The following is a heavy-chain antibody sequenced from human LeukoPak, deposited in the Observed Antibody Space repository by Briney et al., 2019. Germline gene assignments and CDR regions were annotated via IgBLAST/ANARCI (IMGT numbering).Heavy chain of an antibody. D-gene: IGHD4-17*01. V-gene: IGHV3-48*03. CDR2: ISSSGSTI. CDR3: ARGSYGDFRNYFDY. Sequence: SGGSLRLSCAASGFTFSSYEMNWVRQAPGKGLEWVSYISSSGSTIYYADSVKGRFTISRDNAKNSLYLQMNSLRAEDTAVYYCARGSYGDFRNYFDYWGQGTLVTVSS. CDR1: GFTFSSYE. J-gene: IGHJ4*02.